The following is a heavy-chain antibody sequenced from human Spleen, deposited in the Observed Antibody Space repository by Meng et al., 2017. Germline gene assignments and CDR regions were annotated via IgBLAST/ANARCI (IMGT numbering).Heavy chain of an antibody. Sequence: QVQLVQSGAGVKKPGASVKVSCTPSGYTFTAYYIHWVRRAPGQGLDWMGRIDPNSGVTEYAQKFQGRVTMTGDTSISTAYMELSKLRSDDTAIYYCVRDEDISAAGKLFGDYWGQGTLVTVSS. V-gene: IGHV1-2*06. CDR2: IDPNSGVT. D-gene: IGHD6-13*01. J-gene: IGHJ4*02. CDR1: GYTFTAYY. CDR3: VRDEDISAAGKLFGDY.